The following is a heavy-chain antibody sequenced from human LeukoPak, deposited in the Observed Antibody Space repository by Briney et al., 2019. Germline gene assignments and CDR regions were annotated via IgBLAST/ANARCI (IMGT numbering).Heavy chain of an antibody. D-gene: IGHD4-23*01. Sequence: SETLSLTCTVSGGSISSYYWSWIRQPAGKGLEWIGSIYYSGSTYYNPSLKSRVTISVDTSKNQFSLKLSSVTAADTAVYYCASGTTVVTPSDYWGQGTLVTVSS. V-gene: IGHV4-59*05. J-gene: IGHJ4*02. CDR1: GGSISSYY. CDR3: ASGTTVVTPSDY. CDR2: IYYSGST.